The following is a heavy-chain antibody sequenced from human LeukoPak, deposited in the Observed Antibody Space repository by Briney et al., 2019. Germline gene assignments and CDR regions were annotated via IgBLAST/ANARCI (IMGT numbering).Heavy chain of an antibody. D-gene: IGHD3-22*01. CDR3: AKEPPYYDSLLVAFDI. J-gene: IGHJ3*02. CDR1: GFAFSSYG. CDR2: ISYDGSNK. V-gene: IGHV3-30*18. Sequence: GALRLSCAASGFAFSSYGMHWVRQAPGKGLEWVAVISYDGSNKYYADSVKGRFTISRDNSKNTLYLQMNSLRAEDTAVYYCAKEPPYYDSLLVAFDIWGQGTMVTVSS.